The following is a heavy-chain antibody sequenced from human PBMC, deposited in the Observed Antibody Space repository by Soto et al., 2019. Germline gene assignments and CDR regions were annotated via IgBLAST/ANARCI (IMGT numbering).Heavy chain of an antibody. CDR1: GFTFSSYG. V-gene: IGHV3-30*18. D-gene: IGHD3-10*01. J-gene: IGHJ6*02. Sequence: HPGGSLRLSCAASGFTFSSYGMHWVRQAPGKGLEWVAVISYDGSNKYYADSVKGRFTISRDNSKNTLYLQMNSLRAEDTAVYYCAKIVWFGELLNGMDVWGQGTTVTVSS. CDR2: ISYDGSNK. CDR3: AKIVWFGELLNGMDV.